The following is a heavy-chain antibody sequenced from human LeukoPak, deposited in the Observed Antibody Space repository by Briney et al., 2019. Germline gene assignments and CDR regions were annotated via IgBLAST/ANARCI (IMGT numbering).Heavy chain of an antibody. Sequence: SETLSLTCTVSGGSITPNFWSWVRQPPGKGLEWIGYIYYTGRTIYNPSVKSRVTISVDTSKNQFSLRLSSVTAADTAVYYCARHEAIFGVVTDAFDIWGQGTMVTVSS. D-gene: IGHD3-3*01. J-gene: IGHJ3*02. CDR2: IYYTGRT. CDR3: ARHEAIFGVVTDAFDI. V-gene: IGHV4-59*08. CDR1: GGSITPNF.